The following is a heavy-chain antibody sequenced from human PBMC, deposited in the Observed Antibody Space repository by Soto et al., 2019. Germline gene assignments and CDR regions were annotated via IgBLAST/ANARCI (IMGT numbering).Heavy chain of an antibody. CDR3: AKGDPRQLPSFYHYYYGWDV. Sequence: EVQLLESGGGLVQPGGSLRLSCSASGFTFNDYAMSWVRQAPGKGLEWVSTISGSAGATYYADSVKGRFTISRENSKNTVYMQMSSLRTEDTAIYYCAKGDPRQLPSFYHYYYGWDVWGQGTTVTVSS. CDR2: ISGSAGAT. D-gene: IGHD1-26*01. J-gene: IGHJ6*02. V-gene: IGHV3-23*01. CDR1: GFTFNDYA.